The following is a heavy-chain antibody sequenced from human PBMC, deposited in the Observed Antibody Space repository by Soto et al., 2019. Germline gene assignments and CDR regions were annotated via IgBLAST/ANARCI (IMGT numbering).Heavy chain of an antibody. CDR2: IFPNGRDK. Sequence: QVQLVQSGGGVVQPGRSLRLSCAASGFNFNTYFMHWVRXXPGKGLEWVAMIFPNGRDKEYADSVKGRFTISRDNSNXXXXXXXXXXXXXXXXXXXXXXXDEHGSNCDLAYWGQGALVTVSS. J-gene: IGHJ4*02. CDR3: XXXDEHGSNCDLAY. V-gene: IGHV3-30*03. D-gene: IGHD1-26*01. CDR1: GFNFNTYF.